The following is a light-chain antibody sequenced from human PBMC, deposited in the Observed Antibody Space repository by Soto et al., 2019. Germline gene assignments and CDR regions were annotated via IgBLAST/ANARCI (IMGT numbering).Light chain of an antibody. CDR3: QQYGSAPLT. V-gene: IGKV3-20*01. CDR2: GAS. CDR1: QSVSGSY. J-gene: IGKJ4*01. Sequence: EIVLTQSPGTLSLAPGERATLSCRASQSVSGSYLAWYQQKSGPAHRLLIYGASSRATSIPDRFSGSGSGTDFTLTISRLEPEDFAVYYCQQYGSAPLTFGRGTKVEIK.